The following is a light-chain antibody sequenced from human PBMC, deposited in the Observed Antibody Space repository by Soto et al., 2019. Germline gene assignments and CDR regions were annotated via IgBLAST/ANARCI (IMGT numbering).Light chain of an antibody. Sequence: QSAPTQPASVSGSPGQSITISCTGSSSDVGSYNLVSWYQQHPGKAPKLLIYEVTKRPSGVSNRFSGSKSGNTASLTISGLQAEDEADYFFCSYASSRVFGGGTKVTVL. CDR3: CSYASSRV. CDR2: EVT. V-gene: IGLV2-23*02. CDR1: SSDVGSYNL. J-gene: IGLJ3*02.